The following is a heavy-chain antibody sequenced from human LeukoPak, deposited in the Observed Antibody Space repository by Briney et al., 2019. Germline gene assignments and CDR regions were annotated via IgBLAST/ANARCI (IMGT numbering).Heavy chain of an antibody. CDR2: VYHSGST. CDR1: GGAISSSDYY. J-gene: IGHJ4*02. D-gene: IGHD6-13*01. CDR3: ARARQLSPIDY. Sequence: PSETLSLTCTVSGGAISSSDYYWGWVRQPPGKGLEWIGSVYHSGSTYYNPSLKSRVTISVDTSKNQFSLKLSSVTAADTAVYYCARARQLSPIDYWGQGTLVTVSS. V-gene: IGHV4-39*07.